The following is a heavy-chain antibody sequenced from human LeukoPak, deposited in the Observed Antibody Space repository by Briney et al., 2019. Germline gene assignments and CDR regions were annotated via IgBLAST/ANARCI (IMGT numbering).Heavy chain of an antibody. CDR1: GFTFDDYA. CDR3: AKDTYSSSWYGFDY. J-gene: IGHJ4*02. D-gene: IGHD6-13*01. V-gene: IGHV3-9*01. Sequence: GGSLRLSCPASGFTFDDYAMHWVRQAPGKGLEWVSGISWNSGSIGYADSVKGRFTISRDNAKNSLYLQMNSLRAEDTALYYCAKDTYSSSWYGFDYWGQGTLVTVSS. CDR2: ISWNSGSI.